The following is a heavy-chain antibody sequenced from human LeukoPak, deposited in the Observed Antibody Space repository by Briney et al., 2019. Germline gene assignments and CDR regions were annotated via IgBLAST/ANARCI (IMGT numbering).Heavy chain of an antibody. J-gene: IGHJ5*02. CDR1: GGSISSYY. CDR3: ARDSPFDP. V-gene: IGHV4-59*01. CDR2: IYYSGST. Sequence: SETLSRTCTVSGGSISSYYWSWIRQPPGKGLEWIGYIYYSGSTNYNPSLKSRVTISVDTSKNQFSLKLSSVTAADTAVYYCARDSPFDPWGQGTLVTVSS.